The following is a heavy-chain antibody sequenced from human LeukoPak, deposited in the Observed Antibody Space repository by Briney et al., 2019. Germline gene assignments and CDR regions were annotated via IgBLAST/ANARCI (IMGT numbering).Heavy chain of an antibody. CDR2: INHRGST. CDR1: GGSFSSYY. D-gene: IGHD6-19*01. Sequence: PSETLSLTCAVYGGSFSSYYWSWIRQPPGKGLGWIGEINHRGSTNYNPSLKSRVTISVDTSKNQFSLKLSSVHAAERVVYDIAGGSSGCYVGGQGTLVTVSS. V-gene: IGHV4-34*01. J-gene: IGHJ4*02. CDR3: AGGSSGCYV.